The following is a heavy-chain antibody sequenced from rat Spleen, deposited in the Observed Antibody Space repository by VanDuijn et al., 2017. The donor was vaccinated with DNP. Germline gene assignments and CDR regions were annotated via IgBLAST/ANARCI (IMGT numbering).Heavy chain of an antibody. J-gene: IGHJ2*01. CDR3: AIDLSTGRA. D-gene: IGHD4-1*01. V-gene: IGHV5-31*01. CDR1: GFTFNNYW. CDR2: ITSSGGSS. Sequence: EVQLVESGENLVQPGRSLKLSCVASGFTFNNYWMIWIRQVPGKGLDWVASITSSGGSSYYPDSVKGRFTISRDNAKNTLYLQMDSLRSEDTATYYCAIDLSTGRAWGQGVMVTVSS.